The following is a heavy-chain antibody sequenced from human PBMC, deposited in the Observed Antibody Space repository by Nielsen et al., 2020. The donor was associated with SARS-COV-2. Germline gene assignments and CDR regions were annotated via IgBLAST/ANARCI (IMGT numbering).Heavy chain of an antibody. CDR2: ISAYNGNT. CDR3: ARGGSGVVTRYYFDY. D-gene: IGHD3-3*01. J-gene: IGHJ4*02. CDR1: GYTFTSYG. Sequence: ASVKVSCKASGYTFTSYGISWVRQVPGQGLEWMGWISAYNGNTNYAQKLQGRVTMTTDTSTSTAYMELRSLRSDDTAVYYCARGGSGVVTRYYFDYWGQGTLVTVSS. V-gene: IGHV1-18*01.